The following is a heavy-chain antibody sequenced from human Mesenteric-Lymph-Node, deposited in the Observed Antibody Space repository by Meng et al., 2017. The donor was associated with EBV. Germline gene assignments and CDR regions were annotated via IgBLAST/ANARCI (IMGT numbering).Heavy chain of an antibody. CDR1: GVSISNGGYY. J-gene: IGHJ4*02. D-gene: IGHD2-15*01. Sequence: QVQLQQSGPGLVKPSQTPSLTCAVSGVSISNGGYYWSWIRQPPGKGLEWIGYIYHSGSTYYNPSLESRVTISLDTSKNQFPLKLSSVTAADTAVYYCAYCSGGNCYSFDYWGQGTLVTVSS. CDR3: AYCSGGNCYSFDY. CDR2: IYHSGST. V-gene: IGHV4-30-4*01.